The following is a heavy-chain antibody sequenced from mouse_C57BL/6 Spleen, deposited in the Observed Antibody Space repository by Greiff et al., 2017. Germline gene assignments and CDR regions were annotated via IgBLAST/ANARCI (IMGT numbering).Heavy chain of an antibody. CDR3: ARGDGDY. J-gene: IGHJ2*01. V-gene: IGHV1-82*01. Sequence: QVQLKESGPELVKPGASVKISCKASGYAFSSSWMNWVKQRPGKGLEWIGRIYPGDGDTNYNGKFKGKATLTADKSSSTAYMQLSSLTSEDSAVYFCARGDGDYWGQGTTLTVSS. CDR2: IYPGDGDT. D-gene: IGHD3-3*01. CDR1: GYAFSSSW.